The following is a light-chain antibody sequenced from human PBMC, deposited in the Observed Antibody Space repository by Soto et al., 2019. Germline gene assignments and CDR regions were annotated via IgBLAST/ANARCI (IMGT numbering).Light chain of an antibody. CDR3: MQALQTPST. J-gene: IGKJ2*01. V-gene: IGKV2-28*01. CDR1: QSLLHSNGYNY. CDR2: LGS. Sequence: DIVMTQSPLSLPVTPGEPASISCRSSQSLLHSNGYNYLDWYRQKPGQSPQLLIYLGSNRASGVPDRFSGSGSGTDFTLKISRVEAEDVGVYYCMQALQTPSTLGQGTKLEI.